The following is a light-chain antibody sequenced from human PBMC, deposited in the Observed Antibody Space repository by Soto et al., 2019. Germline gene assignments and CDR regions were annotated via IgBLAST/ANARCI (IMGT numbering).Light chain of an antibody. Sequence: MTQSPATLSVSPGERFSLSCRASQSISTNLAWYQQKPGQAPRLLIYGASTRATGIPARFSGSGSGTEFTLTISSLQSEDFAVYYCQQYNNWPRTFGQGTKVDIK. CDR3: QQYNNWPRT. CDR1: QSISTN. J-gene: IGKJ1*01. V-gene: IGKV3-15*01. CDR2: GAS.